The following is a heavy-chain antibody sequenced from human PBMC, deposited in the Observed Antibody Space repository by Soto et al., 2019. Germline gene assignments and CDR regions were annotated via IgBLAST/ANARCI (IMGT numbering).Heavy chain of an antibody. Sequence: DSVKGRFTISRDNARNSLYLQMNSLRVEDTAVCFCARGYYSGWFHSWGQGTQVTVSS. D-gene: IGHD3-10*01. J-gene: IGHJ5*01. V-gene: IGHV3-7*01. CDR3: ARGYYSGWFHS.